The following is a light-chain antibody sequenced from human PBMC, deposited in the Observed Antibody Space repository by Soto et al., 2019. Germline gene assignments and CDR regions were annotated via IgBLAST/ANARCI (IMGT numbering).Light chain of an antibody. CDR1: QGIGSY. V-gene: IGKV1-9*01. Sequence: DIQLTQSPSFLSASLGDRVTITCRASQGIGSYLDWYQQKPGKAPKLLIYVASNLQSGVPSRFSGSGSDTEFTLTINSLQPEDFATYFCLQHYNYPWTFGQGTKVDIK. CDR2: VAS. J-gene: IGKJ1*01. CDR3: LQHYNYPWT.